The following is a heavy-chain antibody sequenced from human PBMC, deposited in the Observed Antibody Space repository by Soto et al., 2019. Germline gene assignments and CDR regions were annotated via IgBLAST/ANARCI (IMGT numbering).Heavy chain of an antibody. V-gene: IGHV3-21*06. J-gene: IGHJ4*02. CDR3: ARESEDLTSNFDY. CDR2: ISSTTNYI. CDR1: GFTFTRYS. Sequence: PGGSLRLSCAASGFTFTRYSMNWVRQAPGKGLEWVSSISSTTNYIYYGDSMKGRFAISRDNAKNSLYLEMNSLIAEDTAVYYCARESEDLTSNFDYWGQGTLVTVSS.